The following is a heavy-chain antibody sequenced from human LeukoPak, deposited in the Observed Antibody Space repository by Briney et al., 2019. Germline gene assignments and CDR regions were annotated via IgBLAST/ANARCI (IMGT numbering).Heavy chain of an antibody. CDR1: GFTFSSYE. CDR2: ISSSGSTI. J-gene: IGHJ2*01. D-gene: IGHD3-22*01. Sequence: GGSLRLSCAASGFTFSSYEMNWVRQAPGKGLEWVSYISSSGSTIYYADSVKGRFTISRDNAKNSLYLQMNSLRAEDTAIYYCARGSYYDGSGYVNWYFDLWGRGTLVAVSS. CDR3: ARGSYYDGSGYVNWYFDL. V-gene: IGHV3-48*03.